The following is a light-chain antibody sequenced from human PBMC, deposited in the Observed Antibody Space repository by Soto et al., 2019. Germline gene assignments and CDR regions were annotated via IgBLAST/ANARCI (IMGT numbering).Light chain of an antibody. CDR3: QQYNNWPPS. V-gene: IGKV3-15*01. CDR2: GAS. Sequence: EIVMTQSPATLSVSPGERATLSCRASQSVSGNLAWYQQKPGQAPRLLIYGASTRATGIPARFSGSGSGTKSPLTISSLQSEDFAVYYCQQYNNWPPSFGQGTKVEIK. CDR1: QSVSGN. J-gene: IGKJ1*01.